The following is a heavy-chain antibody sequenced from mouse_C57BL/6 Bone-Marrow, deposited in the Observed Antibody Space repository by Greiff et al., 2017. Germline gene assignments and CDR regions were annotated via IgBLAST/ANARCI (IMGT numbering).Heavy chain of an antibody. CDR3: ARDYDYPSFAY. CDR2: IDPSDSYT. CDR1: GYTFTSYW. Sequence: QVQLQQPGAELVKPGASVKLSCKASGYTFTSYWMQWVKQRPGQGLEWFGEIDPSDSYTNYNQKFKGKATLTVDTSSSTAYMQISSLTSEDSAVYYCARDYDYPSFAYWGQGTLVTVSA. D-gene: IGHD2-4*01. J-gene: IGHJ3*01. V-gene: IGHV1-50*01.